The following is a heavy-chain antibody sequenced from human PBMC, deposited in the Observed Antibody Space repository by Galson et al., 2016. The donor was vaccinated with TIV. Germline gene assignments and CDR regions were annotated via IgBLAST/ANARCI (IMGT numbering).Heavy chain of an antibody. CDR1: GDTFSSYP. CDR2: FIPLFGTA. CDR3: AKDRNTAMDTYHYYYGMDV. V-gene: IGHV1-69*13. D-gene: IGHD5-18*01. J-gene: IGHJ6*02. Sequence: SVKVSCKASGDTFSSYPFNWVRQAPGQGLEWVGGFIPLFGTANYAQKFQGRVTISADESTSKLYMEVRSLRSEGTAVYYCAKDRNTAMDTYHYYYGMDVWGQGPTVIVSS.